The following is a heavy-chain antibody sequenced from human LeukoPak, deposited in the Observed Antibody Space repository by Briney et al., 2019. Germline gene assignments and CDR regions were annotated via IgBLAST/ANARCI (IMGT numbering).Heavy chain of an antibody. Sequence: GGSLRLSCAASGFTFSSYGMHWVRQAPGKGLEWVAVISYDGSNKYYADSVKGRFTISRDNSKNTLYLQMNSLRAEDTAVYYCAKDLYNFYGSGSPDYWGQGTLVTVSS. CDR3: AKDLYNFYGSGSPDY. CDR1: GFTFSSYG. CDR2: ISYDGSNK. V-gene: IGHV3-30*18. D-gene: IGHD3-10*01. J-gene: IGHJ4*02.